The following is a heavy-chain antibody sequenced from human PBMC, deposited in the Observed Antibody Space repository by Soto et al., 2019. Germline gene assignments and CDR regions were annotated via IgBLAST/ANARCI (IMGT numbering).Heavy chain of an antibody. Sequence: QVHLVQSGAEVKKPGASVNISCKASGYNFMSYYMHWVRQAPGQGLQWMGIINPSGSIRTYAQKFQGRLTMTRDTSTSTIYMELTSLTPDDSAVYYCASPIGGMYNAFDKWGQGTTVTVSS. CDR1: GYNFMSYY. V-gene: IGHV1-46*01. CDR2: INPSGSIR. J-gene: IGHJ3*02. CDR3: ASPIGGMYNAFDK. D-gene: IGHD1-26*01.